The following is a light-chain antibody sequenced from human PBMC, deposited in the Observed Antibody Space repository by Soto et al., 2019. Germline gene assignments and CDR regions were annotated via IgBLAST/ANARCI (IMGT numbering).Light chain of an antibody. V-gene: IGKV1-33*01. J-gene: IGKJ2*01. CDR3: QQYENVPA. Sequence: DIKLTQSPSFLSASVGDSVTITCQASQEITTILNWYHQRPGKAPKLLISDASILQAGVPSRFRGSGNGTRFIFSIASLQPEEVRRYYCQQYENVPAFGQGTEVGI. CDR2: DAS. CDR1: QEITTI.